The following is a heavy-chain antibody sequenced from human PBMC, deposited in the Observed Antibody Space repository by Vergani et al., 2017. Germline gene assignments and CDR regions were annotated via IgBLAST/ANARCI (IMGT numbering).Heavy chain of an antibody. Sequence: QVQLVQSGAELKKPGSSVKVSCKASGVTFSNYAISWVRQAPGQGLEWMGVILPIFGTANYAQKFQGRVTITADESTSTAYMELSSLRSEDTAVYYCARAWAGYWSSTSCSDFDYWGQGTLVTVSS. CDR1: GVTFSNYA. CDR3: ARAWAGYWSSTSCSDFDY. D-gene: IGHD2-2*01. CDR2: ILPIFGTA. V-gene: IGHV1-69*01. J-gene: IGHJ4*02.